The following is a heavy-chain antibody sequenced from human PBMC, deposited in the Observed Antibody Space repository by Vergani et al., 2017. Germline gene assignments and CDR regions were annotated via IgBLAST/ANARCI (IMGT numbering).Heavy chain of an antibody. CDR2: IYYSGST. J-gene: IGHJ3*01. CDR3: ARGSPVVLHGSNDAFDF. D-gene: IGHD3-10*01. CDR1: GGSISSGGYY. Sequence: QVQLQESGPGLVKPSQTLSLTCTVSGGSISSGGYYWSWIRQHPGKGLEWIGYIYYSGSTYYNPSLKSRVTISVDTSKNQFSLKLSSVTAADTAVYYCARGSPVVLHGSNDAFDFWGQGTMVTVSS. V-gene: IGHV4-31*03.